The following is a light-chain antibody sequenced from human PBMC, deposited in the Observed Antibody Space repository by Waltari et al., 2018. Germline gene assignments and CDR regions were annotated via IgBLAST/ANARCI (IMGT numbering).Light chain of an antibody. CDR2: RNN. J-gene: IGLJ3*02. V-gene: IGLV1-47*01. Sequence: QSVLTQPPSASGTPGQRVTISCSGSISNLGTNYVYWYQQFPGTAPKLLIQRNNPRPSGVPDRCSGSTSGPSASLAISGLRSEDEADYYCASWDDSLSVGVFGGGTKLTVL. CDR3: ASWDDSLSVGV. CDR1: ISNLGTNY.